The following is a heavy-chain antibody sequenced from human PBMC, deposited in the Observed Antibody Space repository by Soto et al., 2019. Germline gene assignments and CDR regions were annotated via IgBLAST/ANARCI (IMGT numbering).Heavy chain of an antibody. V-gene: IGHV5-51*01. D-gene: IGHD2-15*01. CDR3: ARQECSCGSCYLGYYYYGMDV. J-gene: IGHJ6*02. Sequence: PGESLKISCKGSGYSFTSQWIGWVRQMPGKGLEWMGIIYPGDSDIRYSPSFQGQVTISADKSISTAYLQLSSLKASDTAMSYCARQECSCGSCYLGYYYYGMDVWGQEATLNVSS. CDR1: GYSFTSQW. CDR2: IYPGDSDI.